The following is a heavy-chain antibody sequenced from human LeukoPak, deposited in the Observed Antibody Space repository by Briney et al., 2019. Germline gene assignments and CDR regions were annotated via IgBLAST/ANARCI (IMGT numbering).Heavy chain of an antibody. CDR3: AKDRMAGLDY. CDR2: ISWNSGSI. J-gene: IGHJ4*02. Sequence: GGSLRLSCAASGFTVSSNYMSWVRQAPGKGLEWVSGISWNSGSIGYADSVKGRFTISRDNAKNSLYLQMNSLRAEDTALYYCAKDRMAGLDYWGQGTLVTVSS. CDR1: GFTVSSNY. V-gene: IGHV3-9*01. D-gene: IGHD5-24*01.